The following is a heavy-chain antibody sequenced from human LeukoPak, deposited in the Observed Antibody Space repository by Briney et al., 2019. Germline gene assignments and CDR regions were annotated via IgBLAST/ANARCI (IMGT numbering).Heavy chain of an antibody. V-gene: IGHV1-8*01. Sequence: GASVKVSCKASGYTFTTYDINWVRQATGQGLEWMGWMNPNSGNTGYAQKFQGRVTITRNTSISTAYMELSSLRSDDTAVYYCARDLYRSSTSCYGIDYWGQGTLVTVSS. CDR1: GYTFTTYD. J-gene: IGHJ4*02. D-gene: IGHD2-2*01. CDR3: ARDLYRSSTSCYGIDY. CDR2: MNPNSGNT.